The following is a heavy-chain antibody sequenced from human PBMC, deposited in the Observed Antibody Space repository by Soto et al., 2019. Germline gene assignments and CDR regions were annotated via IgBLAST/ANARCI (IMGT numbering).Heavy chain of an antibody. D-gene: IGHD2-15*01. V-gene: IGHV1-8*01. CDR3: ARGSVYLMDIVVVVAGVFDI. CDR2: MNPNSGNT. Sequence: ASVKVSCKASGYTFTSYDINWVRQATGQGLEWMGWMNPNSGNTGYAQKFQGRVTMTRNTSISTAYMELSSLRSEDTAVYYCARGSVYLMDIVVVVAGVFDIGGKGKRVTVS. J-gene: IGHJ3*02. CDR1: GYTFTSYD.